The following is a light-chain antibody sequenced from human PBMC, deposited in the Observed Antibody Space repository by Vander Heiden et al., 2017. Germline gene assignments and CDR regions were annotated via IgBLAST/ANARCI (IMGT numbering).Light chain of an antibody. J-gene: IGLJ2*01. Sequence: QSALTQPASVSGSPGQSITLSCTGTSSDVGGYNFVSGYQQHPGTAPKLSMFDVSNRPSGVSNRFSGSKSGNTASLNISGLQAEDEADDYCSSFTSSNTVVFGGGTKLTVL. V-gene: IGLV2-14*03. CDR3: SSFTSSNTVV. CDR2: DVS. CDR1: SSDVGGYNF.